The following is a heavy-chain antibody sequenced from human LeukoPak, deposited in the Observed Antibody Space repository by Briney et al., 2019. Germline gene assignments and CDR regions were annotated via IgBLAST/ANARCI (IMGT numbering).Heavy chain of an antibody. CDR2: INPSGGST. Sequence: ASVKVSCKASGYTFTSYYMHWVRQAPGQGLEWMGIINPSGGSTSYAQKFQGGVTMTRDTSTSTVYMELSSLRSEDTAVYYCATDLGRATQFYYYYYGMDVWGQGTTVTVSS. J-gene: IGHJ6*02. CDR3: ATDLGRATQFYYYYYGMDV. V-gene: IGHV1-46*01. D-gene: IGHD1-26*01. CDR1: GYTFTSYY.